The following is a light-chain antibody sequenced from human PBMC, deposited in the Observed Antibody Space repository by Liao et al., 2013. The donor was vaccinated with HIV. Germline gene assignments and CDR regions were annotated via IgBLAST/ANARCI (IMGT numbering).Light chain of an antibody. CDR3: QVWDSSSDHVV. CDR1: NIGSYS. V-gene: IGLV3-21*04. CDR2: YDS. J-gene: IGLJ2*01. Sequence: SYVLTQPPSVSVAPGKTARITCGGNNIGSYSVHWYQQKPGQAPVLVIYYDSDRPSGIPERFSGSNSGNTATLTISRVEAGDEADYYCQVWDSSSDHVVFGGGTKLTVL.